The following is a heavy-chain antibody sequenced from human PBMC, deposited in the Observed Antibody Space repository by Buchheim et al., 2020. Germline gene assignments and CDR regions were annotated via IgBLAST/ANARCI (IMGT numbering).Heavy chain of an antibody. CDR3: TRASIAAAALGSYYYYGMDV. CDR1: GGSISGYF. Sequence: QVQLQESGPGLVKPSETLSLICTVSGGSISGYFWSWIRQPPGKGLEWIGYISYSGTTTYNPSLKSRLTISVDTSKNHFPLKLTSVTAADTAVYYCTRASIAAAALGSYYYYGMDVWGQGTT. J-gene: IGHJ6*02. D-gene: IGHD6-13*01. CDR2: ISYSGTT. V-gene: IGHV4-59*01.